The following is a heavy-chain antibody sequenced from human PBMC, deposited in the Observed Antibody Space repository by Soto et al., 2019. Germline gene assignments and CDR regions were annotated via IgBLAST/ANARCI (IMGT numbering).Heavy chain of an antibody. Sequence: GGSLRLSCAASGFTFSSYAMNWVRQAPGKGLEWVSVISGSGGSTYYADSVKGRFTISRDNSKNTLYLQMNSLRAEDTAVYYCASRSSGWYLDYWGQGTLVTVSS. CDR2: ISGSGGST. CDR1: GFTFSSYA. V-gene: IGHV3-23*01. CDR3: ASRSSGWYLDY. J-gene: IGHJ4*02. D-gene: IGHD6-19*01.